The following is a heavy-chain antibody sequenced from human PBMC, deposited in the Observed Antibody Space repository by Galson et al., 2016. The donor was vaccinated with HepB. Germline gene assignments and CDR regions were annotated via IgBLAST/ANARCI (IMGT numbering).Heavy chain of an antibody. V-gene: IGHV3-21*01. J-gene: IGHJ6*02. CDR2: ISSSSNSI. D-gene: IGHD6-19*01. CDR3: ARDERWPRGMDV. Sequence: SLRLSCAASGFTFSSYNMNWVRQAPGKGLEWVSSISSSSNSIYDAVSVKGRFTISRDNAKNSLFLQMNSLRAEDTAVYYCARDERWPRGMDVWGQGTTVTVSS. CDR1: GFTFSSYN.